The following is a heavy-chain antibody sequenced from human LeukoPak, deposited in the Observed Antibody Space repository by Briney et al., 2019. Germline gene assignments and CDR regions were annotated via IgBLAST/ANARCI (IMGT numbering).Heavy chain of an antibody. D-gene: IGHD2-2*02. Sequence: GRSLRLSCAASGFTFSSYGMHWVRQAPGKGLEWVSAISGSGGSTYYADSVKGRFTISRDNSKNTLYLQMNSLRAEDTAVYYCAKGPTVVPAAIRGAFDIWGQGTMVTVSS. CDR1: GFTFSSYG. J-gene: IGHJ3*02. CDR3: AKGPTVVPAAIRGAFDI. CDR2: ISGSGGST. V-gene: IGHV3-23*01.